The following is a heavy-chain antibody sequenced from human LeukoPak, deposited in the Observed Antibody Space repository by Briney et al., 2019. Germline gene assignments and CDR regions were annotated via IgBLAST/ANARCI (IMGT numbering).Heavy chain of an antibody. D-gene: IGHD3-3*01. J-gene: IGHJ4*02. CDR2: IRYDGSSK. V-gene: IGHV3-30*02. CDR1: GFTFSSYG. CDR3: ANLRFLEWSRSPDY. Sequence: GGSLRLSCAASGFTFSSYGMYWVRQAPGKGLDWVAFIRYDGSSKSYGDSVKGRFTISRDNSKNTLYLQMNSLRAEDTAVYYCANLRFLEWSRSPDYWGQGTLVTVSS.